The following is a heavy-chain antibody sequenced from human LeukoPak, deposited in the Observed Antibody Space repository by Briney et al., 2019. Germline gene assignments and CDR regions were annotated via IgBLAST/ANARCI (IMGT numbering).Heavy chain of an antibody. Sequence: GGSLRLSCAASGFTFSDFAMSWVCQAPGKGLEWVSVINISGGGTYYTDSVKGRFTVSRDNSKNTLYLQLNSLRADDTAVYYCARGWHVDFWGQGTLVTVSS. D-gene: IGHD2-15*01. V-gene: IGHV3-23*01. J-gene: IGHJ4*02. CDR3: ARGWHVDF. CDR1: GFTFSDFA. CDR2: INISGGGT.